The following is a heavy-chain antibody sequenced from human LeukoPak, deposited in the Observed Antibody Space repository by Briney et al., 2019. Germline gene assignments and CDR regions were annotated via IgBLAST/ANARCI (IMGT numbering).Heavy chain of an antibody. D-gene: IGHD4-17*01. V-gene: IGHV3-21*01. J-gene: IGHJ4*02. CDR1: GFTFSSYG. CDR3: ARGSGDYALDY. CDR2: ISSSSYI. Sequence: GGSLRLSCAASGFTFSSYGMNWVRQAPGKGLEWVSSISSSSYIYYADSVKGRFTISRDNAKNSLYLQMNSLRAEDTAVYYCARGSGDYALDYWGQGTLVTVSS.